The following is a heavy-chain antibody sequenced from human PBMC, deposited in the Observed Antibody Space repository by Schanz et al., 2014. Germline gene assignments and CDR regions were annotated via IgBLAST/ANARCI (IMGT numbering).Heavy chain of an antibody. CDR2: ISSSGGRT. J-gene: IGHJ4*02. CDR3: AKDPSYGSDWVKYLDH. CDR1: GLTFSSYA. V-gene: IGHV3-23*04. Sequence: EVQLVESGGGLVQPGGSLRLSCAPTGLTFSSYAMSWVRQAPGKGLEWVSTISSSGGRTHYADSVKGRFTISRDNSKNTLFLQMNSLRAEDTAVYYCAKDPSYGSDWVKYLDHWGQGTLVTVSS. D-gene: IGHD1-26*01.